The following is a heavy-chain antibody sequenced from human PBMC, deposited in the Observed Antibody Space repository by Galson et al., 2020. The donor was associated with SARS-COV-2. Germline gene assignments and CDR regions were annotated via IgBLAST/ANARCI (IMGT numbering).Heavy chain of an antibody. Sequence: SQTLSLTCAISGDSVSSNSAAWHWIRQSPSRGLEWLGRTYFRSKWHNDYALSVRSRITINPDTPKNQFALQLNSVTPEDTAVYYCARDYYDDNTADSYFDSWGQGTLVTVSS. J-gene: IGHJ4*02. CDR2: TYFRSKWHN. D-gene: IGHD3-22*01. CDR1: GDSVSSNSAA. CDR3: ARDYYDDNTADSYFDS. V-gene: IGHV6-1*01.